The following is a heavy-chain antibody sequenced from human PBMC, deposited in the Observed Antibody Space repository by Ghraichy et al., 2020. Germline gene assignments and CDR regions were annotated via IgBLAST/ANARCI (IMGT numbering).Heavy chain of an antibody. CDR3: VAATPSSDH. CDR1: GFSLNTHW. J-gene: IGHJ4*02. CDR2: VNTDGSNT. Sequence: LSLTCEASGFSLNTHWMHWVRQAPGKGPMWVSRVNTDGSNTAYADSVRGRFTISRDKARNTMWLQMNSLRVDDTAVYYCVAATPSSDHWGQGTLFTVSS. V-gene: IGHV3-74*01. D-gene: IGHD6-25*01.